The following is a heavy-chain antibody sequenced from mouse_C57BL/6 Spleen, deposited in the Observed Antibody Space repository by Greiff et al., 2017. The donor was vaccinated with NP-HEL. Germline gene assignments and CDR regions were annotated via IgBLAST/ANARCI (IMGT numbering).Heavy chain of an antibody. CDR2: INPNNGGT. Sequence: EVQLQQSGPELVKPGASVKISCKASGYTFTDYYMNWVKQSHGKSLEWIGDINPNNGGTSYNQKFKGKATLTVDKSSSTAYMELRSLTSEDSAVYYCAREDDGYYVGYAMDYWGQGTSVTVSS. CDR3: AREDDGYYVGYAMDY. V-gene: IGHV1-26*01. D-gene: IGHD2-3*01. J-gene: IGHJ4*01. CDR1: GYTFTDYY.